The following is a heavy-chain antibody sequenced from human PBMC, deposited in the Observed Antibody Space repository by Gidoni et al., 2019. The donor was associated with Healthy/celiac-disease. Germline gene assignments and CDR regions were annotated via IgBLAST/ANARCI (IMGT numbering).Heavy chain of an antibody. CDR1: GFTFSSYA. D-gene: IGHD2-2*01. J-gene: IGHJ6*02. Sequence: ASGFTFSSYAMSWVRQAPGKGLEWVSAISGSGGSTYYADSVKGRFTISRDNSKNTLYLQMNSLRAEDTAVYYCAKEAKVVVPAAWGLVYYYYGIDVWGQGTTVTVSS. CDR2: ISGSGGST. CDR3: AKEAKVVVPAAWGLVYYYYGIDV. V-gene: IGHV3-23*01.